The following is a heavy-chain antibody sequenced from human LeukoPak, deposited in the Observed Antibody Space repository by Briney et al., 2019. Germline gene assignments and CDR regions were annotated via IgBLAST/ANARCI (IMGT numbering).Heavy chain of an antibody. CDR1: GGSFSGYY. CDR2: INHSGST. D-gene: IGHD3-10*01. J-gene: IGHJ3*02. CDR3: ARGGRITMVRGARGAFDI. V-gene: IGHV4-34*01. Sequence: SETLSLTCAVYGGSFSGYYWSWIRQPPGKGLEWIGEINHSGSTNYNPSLKSRVTISVDTSKNQFSLKLSSVTAADTAVYYCARGGRITMVRGARGAFDIWGQGTMVTVSS.